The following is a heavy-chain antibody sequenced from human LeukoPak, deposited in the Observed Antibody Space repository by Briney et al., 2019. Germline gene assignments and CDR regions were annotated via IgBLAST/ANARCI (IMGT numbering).Heavy chain of an antibody. Sequence: SETLSLTCTVSGDSISDYYWSWIRQPAGKGLELIGRIYTNGITNYSPSLKSRVTTSVDTSKNQLSLRLSSVTAADTAVYYCARGVMTAIFAFDIWGQGTMVTVSS. CDR2: IYTNGIT. V-gene: IGHV4-4*07. CDR1: GDSISDYY. CDR3: ARGVMTAIFAFDI. D-gene: IGHD2-21*02. J-gene: IGHJ3*02.